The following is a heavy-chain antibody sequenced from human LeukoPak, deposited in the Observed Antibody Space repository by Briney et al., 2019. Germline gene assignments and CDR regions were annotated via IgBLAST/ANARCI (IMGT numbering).Heavy chain of an antibody. CDR3: ARDRNGDDPSEYFQH. V-gene: IGHV1-69*06. J-gene: IGHJ1*01. Sequence: ASVKVSCKASGYTFNVYYIHWVRQAPGQGLEWMGGIIPIFGTANYAQKFQGRVTITADKSTSTAYMELSSLRSEDTAVYYCARDRNGDDPSEYFQHWGQGTLVTVSS. D-gene: IGHD4-17*01. CDR1: GYTFNVYY. CDR2: IIPIFGTA.